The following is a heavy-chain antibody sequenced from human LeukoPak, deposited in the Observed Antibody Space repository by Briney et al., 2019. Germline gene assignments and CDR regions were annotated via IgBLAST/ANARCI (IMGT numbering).Heavy chain of an antibody. D-gene: IGHD6-13*01. Sequence: PGGSLRLSCAASGFTFSSYTVHWVRQAPSKGLEWVAVISYDGNNKYYADSVKGRFTISRDNSKNTLYLQMNSLRAEDTAVYYCAKDPAAAAGSYYYYYYMDVWGKGTTVTVSS. V-gene: IGHV3-30-3*01. CDR1: GFTFSSYT. J-gene: IGHJ6*03. CDR2: ISYDGNNK. CDR3: AKDPAAAAGSYYYYYYMDV.